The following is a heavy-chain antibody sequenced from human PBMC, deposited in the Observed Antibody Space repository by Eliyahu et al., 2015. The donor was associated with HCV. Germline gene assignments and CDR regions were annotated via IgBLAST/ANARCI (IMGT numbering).Heavy chain of an antibody. CDR2: IGTAGDT. Sequence: EVQLVESGGGLVQPGGSLRLSCAASGFTFSSYDMHWVRQATGKGLEWVSAIGTAGDTYYPGSVKGRFTISRENAKNSLYLQMNSLRAGDTAVYYCARGGTGYSGYAILDYWGQGTLVTVSS. J-gene: IGHJ4*02. CDR3: ARGGTGYSGYAILDY. CDR1: GFTFSSYD. V-gene: IGHV3-13*01. D-gene: IGHD5-12*01.